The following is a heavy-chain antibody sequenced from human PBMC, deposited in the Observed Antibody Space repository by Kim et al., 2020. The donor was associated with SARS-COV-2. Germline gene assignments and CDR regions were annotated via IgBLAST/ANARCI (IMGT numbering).Heavy chain of an antibody. J-gene: IGHJ4*02. CDR2: IIPIFGTA. V-gene: IGHV1-69*13. Sequence: SVKVSCKASGGTFSSYAISWVRQAPGQGLEWMGGIIPIFGTANYAQKFQGRVTITADESTSTAYMELSSLRSEDTAVYYCARDRSPLVGATEFDYWGQGPLVTVSS. CDR3: ARDRSPLVGATEFDY. D-gene: IGHD1-26*01. CDR1: GGTFSSYA.